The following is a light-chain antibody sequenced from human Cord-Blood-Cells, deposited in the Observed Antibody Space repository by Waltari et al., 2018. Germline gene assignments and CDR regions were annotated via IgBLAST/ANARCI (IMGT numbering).Light chain of an antibody. V-gene: IGKV1-6*01. CDR3: LQDYNYPWT. CDR2: AAS. Sequence: AIQMTQSPSSLSASVGDRVTITCRASQGIRNDLGWYQQKPGKAPKLLIYAASSLQSGDPSSFSGSGSGTEFTLTISRLQPEDCATYSCLQDYNYPWTFGQGTKVEIK. CDR1: QGIRND. J-gene: IGKJ1*01.